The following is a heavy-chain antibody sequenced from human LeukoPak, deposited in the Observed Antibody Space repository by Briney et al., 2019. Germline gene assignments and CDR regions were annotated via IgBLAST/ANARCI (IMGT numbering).Heavy chain of an antibody. CDR1: GFTFSSYA. V-gene: IGHV3-23*01. Sequence: PGGSLRLSCAASGFTFSSYAMSWVRQAPGKGLEWVSVISGGGGSTYYADSVKGRFTISRDNSKSTLYLQMDSLRAEDTAVYYCAKAESSSGWRGIDYWGKGPLVTVSS. D-gene: IGHD6-19*01. J-gene: IGHJ4*02. CDR3: AKAESSSGWRGIDY. CDR2: ISGGGGST.